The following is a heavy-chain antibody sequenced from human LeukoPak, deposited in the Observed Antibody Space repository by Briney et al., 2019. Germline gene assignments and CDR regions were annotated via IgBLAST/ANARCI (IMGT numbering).Heavy chain of an antibody. CDR3: ARESDRYYYYYGMDV. CDR2: ISAYNGNT. J-gene: IGHJ6*02. D-gene: IGHD2-15*01. CDR1: GYPFTSYG. Sequence: ASVKVSCKASGYPFTSYGISWVRQAPGQGLEWMGWISAYNGNTNYAQKLQGRVTMTTDTSTSTAYMELRSLRSDDTAVYYCARESDRYYYYYGMDVWGQGTTVTVSS. V-gene: IGHV1-18*04.